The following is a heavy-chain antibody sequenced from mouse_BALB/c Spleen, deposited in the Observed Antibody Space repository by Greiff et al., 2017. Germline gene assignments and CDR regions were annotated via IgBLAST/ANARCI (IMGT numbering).Heavy chain of an antibody. J-gene: IGHJ1*01. V-gene: IGHV1-5*01. D-gene: IGHD2-14*01. CDR3: ARHGGYGEYFDV. CDR1: GYTFTSYW. CDR2: IYPGNSDT. Sequence: VQLQQSGTVLARPGASVKMSCKASGYTFTSYWMHWVKQRPGQGLEWIGAIYPGNSDTSYNQKFKGKAKLTAVTSTSTAYMELSSLTNEDSAVYYCARHGGYGEYFDVWGAGTTVTVSS.